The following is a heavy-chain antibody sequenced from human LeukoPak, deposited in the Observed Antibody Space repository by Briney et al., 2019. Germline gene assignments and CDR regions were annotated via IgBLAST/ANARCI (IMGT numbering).Heavy chain of an antibody. CDR3: ASQDGSGMDV. CDR2: IYYSGST. CDR1: SGSISSSSYY. J-gene: IGHJ6*02. V-gene: IGHV4-39*01. D-gene: IGHD2-15*01. Sequence: KPSETLSLTCTVSSGSISSSSYYWGWIRQPPGKGLEWIGSIYYSGSTYYNPSLKSRVTISVDTSKNQFSLKLSSVTAADTAVYYCASQDGSGMDVWGQGTTVTVSS.